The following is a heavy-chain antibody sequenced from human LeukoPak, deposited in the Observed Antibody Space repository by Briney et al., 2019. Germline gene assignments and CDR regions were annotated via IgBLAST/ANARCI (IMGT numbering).Heavy chain of an antibody. CDR2: IQYGGRT. D-gene: IGHD2/OR15-2a*01. Sequence: PSETLSLTCTVSGGPINNYYWSWIRQPPGKGLEWIGYIQYGGRTYYSPSLKSRVTISMDLSKIQFSLKMSSVTAADTAVYYCARDFFGDFDHWGQGILVTVSS. CDR3: ARDFFGDFDH. CDR1: GGPINNYY. V-gene: IGHV4-59*01. J-gene: IGHJ4*02.